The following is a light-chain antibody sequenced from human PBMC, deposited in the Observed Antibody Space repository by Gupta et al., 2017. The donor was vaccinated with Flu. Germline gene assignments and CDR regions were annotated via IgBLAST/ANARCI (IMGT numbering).Light chain of an antibody. CDR3: QHYSGYSS. Sequence: SPSTLSASVGDRVIITCRASQSISHWLAWYQQKPGKAPKLLVYQASTLENGVPSRFSGSGSGTEFTLTISSLQPDDFATYYCQHYSGYSSFGPGTKVDIK. CDR1: QSISHW. J-gene: IGKJ3*01. V-gene: IGKV1-5*03. CDR2: QAS.